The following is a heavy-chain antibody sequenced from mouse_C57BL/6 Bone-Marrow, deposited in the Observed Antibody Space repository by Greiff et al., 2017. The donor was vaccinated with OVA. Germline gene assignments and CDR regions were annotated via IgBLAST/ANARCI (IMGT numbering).Heavy chain of an antibody. V-gene: IGHV1-52*01. CDR2: IDPSDSET. CDR3: ARDSSEATMFAVFDY. J-gene: IGHJ2*01. Sequence: QVQLQQPGAELVRPGSSVKLSCKASGYTFTSYWMHWVKQRPIQGLEWIGNIDPSDSETHYNQKFKDKATLTVDKSSSTAYMQLSSLTSEDSAVYYCARDSSEATMFAVFDYWGQGTTLTVSA. CDR1: GYTFTSYW. D-gene: IGHD3-2*01.